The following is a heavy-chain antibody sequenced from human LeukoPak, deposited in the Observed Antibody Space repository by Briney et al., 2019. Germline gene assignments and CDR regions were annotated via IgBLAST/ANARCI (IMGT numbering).Heavy chain of an antibody. Sequence: SETLSLTCTVSGGSISSSSYYWGWIRQPPGKGLEWIGSIYYSGSTYYNPSLKSRVTISVDTSKNQFSLKLSSVTAADTAVYHCARRDENFDYWGQGTLVTVSS. CDR1: GGSISSSSYY. CDR3: ARRDENFDY. CDR2: IYYSGST. J-gene: IGHJ4*02. D-gene: IGHD5-24*01. V-gene: IGHV4-39*01.